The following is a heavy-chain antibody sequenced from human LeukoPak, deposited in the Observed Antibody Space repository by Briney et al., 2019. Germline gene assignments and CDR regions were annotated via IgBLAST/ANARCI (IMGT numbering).Heavy chain of an antibody. J-gene: IGHJ6*02. Sequence: SETLSLTCAVYGGSFSGYYWSWIRQPPGKGLEWIGEINHSGSTTYNPSLKNRVTISVDTSKNQFSLKLSSVTAADTAVYYCARGKRVGAITKSYYYGMDVWGQGTTVTVSS. CDR2: INHSGST. CDR1: GGSFSGYY. V-gene: IGHV4-34*01. CDR3: ARGKRVGAITKSYYYGMDV. D-gene: IGHD2-15*01.